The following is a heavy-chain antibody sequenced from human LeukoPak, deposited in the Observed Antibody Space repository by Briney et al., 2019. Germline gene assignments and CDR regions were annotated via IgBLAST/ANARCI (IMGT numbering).Heavy chain of an antibody. CDR3: ARLMTAAGTRPTYYFDY. D-gene: IGHD6-13*01. CDR2: ISAYNGNT. J-gene: IGHJ4*02. CDR1: GYTFTNYG. Sequence: ASVKVSCKASGYTFTNYGISWVRQAPGQGLEWMGWISAYNGNTNYAQKLQGRVTMTPDTSTSTAYMELRSLRSDDTAVYYCARLMTAAGTRPTYYFDYWGQGTLVTVSS. V-gene: IGHV1-18*01.